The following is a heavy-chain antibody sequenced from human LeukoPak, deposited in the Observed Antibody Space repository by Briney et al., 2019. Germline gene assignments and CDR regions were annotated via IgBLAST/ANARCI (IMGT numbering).Heavy chain of an antibody. CDR2: IKQDGSEK. Sequence: YPGGSLRLSCAASGFTFSSYWMSWVRQAPGKGLERVANIKQDGSEKYYVDSVKGRFTISRDNAKNSLYLQMNSLRAEDTAVYYCARDRDFWSGYFDYWGQGTLVTVSS. J-gene: IGHJ4*02. CDR1: GFTFSSYW. CDR3: ARDRDFWSGYFDY. D-gene: IGHD3-3*01. V-gene: IGHV3-7*01.